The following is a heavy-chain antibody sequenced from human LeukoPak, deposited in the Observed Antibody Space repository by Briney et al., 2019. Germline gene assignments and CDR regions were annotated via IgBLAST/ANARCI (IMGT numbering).Heavy chain of an antibody. Sequence: EASVKVSCKASGGTFSSYAISWVRQAPGQGLEWMGGIIPILGTANYAQKFQGRVTITTDESTSTAYMELSSLRPEDTAVYYCARSRLYYYYYYMDVWGKGTTVTVSS. CDR1: GGTFSSYA. CDR3: ARSRLYYYYYYMDV. V-gene: IGHV1-69*05. CDR2: IIPILGTA. J-gene: IGHJ6*03.